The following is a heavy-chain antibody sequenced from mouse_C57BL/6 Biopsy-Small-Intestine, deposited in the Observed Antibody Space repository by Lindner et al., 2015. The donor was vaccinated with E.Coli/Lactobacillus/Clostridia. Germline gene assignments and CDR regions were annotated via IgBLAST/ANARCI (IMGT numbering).Heavy chain of an antibody. CDR3: ARRLPIAMDH. Sequence: VQLQESGPELVKPGASVKISCKASGYAFSRSWMNWVKQRPGKGLEWIGRIYPGDGDTNYNGKFKGKATLTADKSSSTAYMQLSGLTSEDSAVYFCARRLPIAMDHWGQGTSVTVSS. J-gene: IGHJ4*01. D-gene: IGHD1-2*01. CDR1: GYAFSRSW. CDR2: IYPGDGDT. V-gene: IGHV1-82*01.